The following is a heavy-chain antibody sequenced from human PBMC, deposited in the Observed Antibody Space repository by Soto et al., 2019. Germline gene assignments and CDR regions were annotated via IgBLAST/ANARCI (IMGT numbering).Heavy chain of an antibody. D-gene: IGHD3-10*01. CDR1: GGTFSSYA. V-gene: IGHV1-69*13. J-gene: IGHJ4*02. CDR2: IIPIFGTA. Sequence: SVKVSCKASGGTFSSYAISWVRQAPGQGLEWMGGIIPIFGTANYAQKFQGRVTITADESTSTAYMELSSLRSEDTAVYYCARHRSGSFTMVFDYFDYRGQRTLVTVSS. CDR3: ARHRSGSFTMVFDYFDY.